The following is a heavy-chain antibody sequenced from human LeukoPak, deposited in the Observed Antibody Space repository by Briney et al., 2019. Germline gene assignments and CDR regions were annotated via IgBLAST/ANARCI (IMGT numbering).Heavy chain of an antibody. D-gene: IGHD3-16*01. CDR3: ARWTWGNFDY. CDR2: IYYSGRT. V-gene: IGHV4-59*01. J-gene: IGHJ4*02. CDR1: GGSISSYD. Sequence: SETLSLTCTVSGGSISSYDWSWIRQPPGKGLEWIGYIYYSGRTNYDPSLKSRVTISVDTSKNQFSLKLSSVTAADTAVYYCARWTWGNFDYWGQGTLVTVSS.